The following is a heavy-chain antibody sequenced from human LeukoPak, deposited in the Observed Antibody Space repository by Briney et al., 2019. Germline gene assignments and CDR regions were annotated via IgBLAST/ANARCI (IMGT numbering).Heavy chain of an antibody. Sequence: PGGSLRLSCAASGFTVSSNYMSWVRQAPGKGLEWVSVIYSGGSTYYADSVKGRFTISRDNSKNTLYLQMNSLRAEDTAVYYCARAAKKYSSRYFDIWGQGTMVTVSS. CDR2: IYSGGST. D-gene: IGHD6-13*01. V-gene: IGHV3-66*01. CDR1: GFTVSSNY. J-gene: IGHJ3*02. CDR3: ARAAKKYSSRYFDI.